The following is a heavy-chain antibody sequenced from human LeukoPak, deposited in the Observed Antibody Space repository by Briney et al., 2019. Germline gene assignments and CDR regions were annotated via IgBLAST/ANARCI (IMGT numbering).Heavy chain of an antibody. J-gene: IGHJ4*02. CDR3: AKDGLRHYDILTGTH. Sequence: GGSLRLSCAASGFTVSSNYMSWVRQAPGKGLEWVSVIYSGGSTYYADSVKGRFTISRDNSKNTLYLQMNSLRAEDTAVYYCAKDGLRHYDILTGTHWGQGTLVTVSS. D-gene: IGHD3-9*01. CDR1: GFTVSSNY. CDR2: IYSGGST. V-gene: IGHV3-53*01.